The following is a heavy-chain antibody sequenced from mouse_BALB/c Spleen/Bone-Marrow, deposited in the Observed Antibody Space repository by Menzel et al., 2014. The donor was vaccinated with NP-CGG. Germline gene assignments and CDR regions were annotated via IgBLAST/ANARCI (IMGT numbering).Heavy chain of an antibody. CDR1: GYAFSSSW. V-gene: IGHV1-82*01. D-gene: IGHD3-1*01. J-gene: IGHJ4*01. CDR3: ARQLGLYAMDY. CDR2: IYPGDGDT. Sequence: VQLQQSGPELVKPGASVEISCKASGYAFSSSWMNWVKQRPGQGLEWIGRIYPGDGDTNYNGKFKGKATLTADKSSSTAYMQLSSLTSVDSAVHFCARQLGLYAMDYWGQGTSVTVSS.